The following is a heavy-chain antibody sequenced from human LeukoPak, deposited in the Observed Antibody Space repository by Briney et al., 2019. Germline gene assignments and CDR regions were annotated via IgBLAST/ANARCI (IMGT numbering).Heavy chain of an antibody. CDR2: MNGEGTTI. V-gene: IGHV3-74*01. Sequence: GGSLRLSCATSGLTFRTTWMRWVRQAPGKGLMWVSRMNGEGTTIDYADSVKGRFAVSRDYAKNTLFLQMNNLRTEDTALYFCATARNFRFEYWGQGSLVIVSA. J-gene: IGHJ4*02. CDR1: GLTFRTTW. CDR3: ATARNFRFEY. D-gene: IGHD1-7*01.